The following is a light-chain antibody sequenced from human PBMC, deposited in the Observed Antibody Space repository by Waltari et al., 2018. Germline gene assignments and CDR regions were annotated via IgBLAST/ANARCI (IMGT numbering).Light chain of an antibody. V-gene: IGLV7-43*01. CDR3: LLYYGGLWV. J-gene: IGLJ3*02. Sequence: QTVVTQEPSVTVSPGGTVTLTCASNTGAVTRADYANWFQQKPGQAPRSLIFGANNKYSWTPARFSGSLLGGKAALTLSGVQPEDEAEYYCLLYYGGLWVFGGGTKLTVL. CDR1: TGAVTRADY. CDR2: GAN.